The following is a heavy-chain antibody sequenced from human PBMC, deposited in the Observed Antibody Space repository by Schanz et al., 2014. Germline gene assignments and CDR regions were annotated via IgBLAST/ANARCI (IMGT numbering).Heavy chain of an antibody. V-gene: IGHV4-39*01. CDR1: GGSISSSNYY. Sequence: QLQLQESGPGLVKPSETLSLTCTVSGGSISSSNYYWGWIRQPPGKGLEWIESIYYSGSTYYNPSFKIRVTTSEYSSKNQFSLKLSSATAADTAVYYCARQFYDILTGYWFPYYFDYWGQGTLVTVSS. CDR2: IYYSGST. D-gene: IGHD3-9*01. J-gene: IGHJ4*02. CDR3: ARQFYDILTGYWFPYYFDY.